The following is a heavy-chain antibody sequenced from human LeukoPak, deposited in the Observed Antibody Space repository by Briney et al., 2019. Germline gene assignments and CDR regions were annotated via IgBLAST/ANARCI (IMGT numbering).Heavy chain of an antibody. Sequence: PGGSLRLSCAASGFTISTYSMNWVRQAPGKRLEWVSSISSSSSYIYYADSVKGRFTTSRDNAKNSLYLQMNSLRAEDTAVYYCARGYCSGGSCYFNYFDYWGQGTLVTVSS. CDR3: ARGYCSGGSCYFNYFDY. D-gene: IGHD2-15*01. J-gene: IGHJ4*02. CDR1: GFTISTYS. V-gene: IGHV3-21*01. CDR2: ISSSSSYI.